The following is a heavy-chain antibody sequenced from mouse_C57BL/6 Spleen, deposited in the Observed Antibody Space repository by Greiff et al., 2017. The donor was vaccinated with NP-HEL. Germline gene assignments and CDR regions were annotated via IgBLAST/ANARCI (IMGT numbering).Heavy chain of an antibody. V-gene: IGHV5-4*01. CDR1: GFTFSSYA. Sequence: EVQRVESGGGLVKPGGSLKLSCAASGFTFSSYAMSWVRQTPEKRLEWVATISDGGSYTYYPDNVKGRFTISRDNAKNNLYLQMSHLKSEDTAMYYCARGNATVVRKYYFDYWGQGTTLTVSS. CDR2: ISDGGSYT. J-gene: IGHJ2*01. CDR3: ARGNATVVRKYYFDY. D-gene: IGHD1-1*01.